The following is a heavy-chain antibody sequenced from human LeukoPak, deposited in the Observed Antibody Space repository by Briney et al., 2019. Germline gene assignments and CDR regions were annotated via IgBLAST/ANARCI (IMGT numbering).Heavy chain of an antibody. V-gene: IGHV3-7*01. Sequence: PGGSLRLSCAASGFTFSSYWMSWVRQAPGKGLEWVANIKQDGSEKYYVDSVKGRFTISRDNAKNSLYLQMNSLRAEDTAVYYCARDIAAAGSGGDAFDIWGQGTMVTVSS. CDR2: IKQDGSEK. CDR1: GFTFSSYW. CDR3: ARDIAAAGSGGDAFDI. D-gene: IGHD6-13*01. J-gene: IGHJ3*02.